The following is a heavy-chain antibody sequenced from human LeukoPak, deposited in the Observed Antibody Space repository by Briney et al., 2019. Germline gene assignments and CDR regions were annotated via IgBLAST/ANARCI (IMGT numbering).Heavy chain of an antibody. J-gene: IGHJ4*02. D-gene: IGHD4-17*01. CDR1: GFTFSNYN. V-gene: IGHV3-13*01. CDR2: IGTAGDT. CDR3: ARDRPDYGAERFAY. Sequence: GGSLRLSCAASGFTFSNYNMHWVRQATGKGLEWVSGIGTAGDTYYPDSVKGRFTISRENAKNSLYLQMNSLRAEDTAVYYCARDRPDYGAERFAYWGQGTLVTVSS.